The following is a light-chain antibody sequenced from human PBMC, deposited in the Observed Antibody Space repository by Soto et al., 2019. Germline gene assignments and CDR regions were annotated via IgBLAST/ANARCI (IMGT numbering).Light chain of an antibody. CDR1: QDISNN. CDR3: RQYDNLPIT. V-gene: IGKV1-33*01. CDR2: DAS. Sequence: DIQMTQSPSSLSASVGDRVTITCQASQDISNNLNWYQQKPGKAPKILIYDASNMETGVPSRFCGSGAGTDFTFAISSLQPEDIATYYCRQYDNLPITFGQGTRLEIK. J-gene: IGKJ5*01.